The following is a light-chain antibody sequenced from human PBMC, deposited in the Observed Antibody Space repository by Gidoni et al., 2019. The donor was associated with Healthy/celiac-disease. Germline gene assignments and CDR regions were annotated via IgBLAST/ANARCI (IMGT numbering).Light chain of an antibody. V-gene: IGKV3-11*01. Sequence: RATLSCRASQSVSSYLAWYQQKPGQAPRLLIYYASNRATGIPARFSGSGSGTDFTLTISSLEPEDFAVYYCQQRSNWLTVGGGTKVEIK. CDR3: QQRSNWLT. CDR2: YAS. CDR1: QSVSSY. J-gene: IGKJ4*01.